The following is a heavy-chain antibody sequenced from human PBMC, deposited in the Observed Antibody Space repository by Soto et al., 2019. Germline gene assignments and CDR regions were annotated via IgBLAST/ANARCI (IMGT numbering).Heavy chain of an antibody. V-gene: IGHV1-18*01. D-gene: IGHD3-10*01. CDR3: ARVGTMVRGVIDAFDI. CDR2: ISAYNGNT. Sequence: GASVKVSCKASGYTFTSYGISWVRQAPGQGLEWMGWISAYNGNTNYAQKLQGRVTMTTDTSTSTAYMELSSLRSEDTAVYYCARVGTMVRGVIDAFDIWGQGTMVTVSS. J-gene: IGHJ3*02. CDR1: GYTFTSYG.